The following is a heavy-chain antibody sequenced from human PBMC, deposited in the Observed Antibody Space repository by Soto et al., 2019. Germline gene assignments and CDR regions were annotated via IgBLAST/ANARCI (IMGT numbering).Heavy chain of an antibody. Sequence: ASVKVSCKXSGYTFTSYAMHWVRQAPGQRLEWMGWINAGNGNTKYSQKFQGRVTITRDTSASTAYMELSSLRSEDTAVYYCARERPEIRLGPGASRFFCYYYYGMDVRGQGTTVTVSS. CDR1: GYTFTSYA. D-gene: IGHD1-26*01. V-gene: IGHV1-3*01. CDR2: INAGNGNT. CDR3: ARERPEIRLGPGASRFFCYYYYGMDV. J-gene: IGHJ6*02.